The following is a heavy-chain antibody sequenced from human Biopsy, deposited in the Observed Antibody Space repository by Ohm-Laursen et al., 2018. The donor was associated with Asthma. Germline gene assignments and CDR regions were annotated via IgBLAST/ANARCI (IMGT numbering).Heavy chain of an antibody. CDR3: ARGDSSNWSHYYFDY. V-gene: IGHV3-53*01. CDR2: IYSGGTS. CDR1: GFAVSRDY. D-gene: IGHD3-22*01. Sequence: SLRLSCAASGFAVSRDYMFWVRLAPGKGLEWVSVIYSGGTSHTADSARGRFTISRDYSKNTLYLQMHSLRAEDTAVYYCARGDSSNWSHYYFDYWGQGTLVTVSS. J-gene: IGHJ4*02.